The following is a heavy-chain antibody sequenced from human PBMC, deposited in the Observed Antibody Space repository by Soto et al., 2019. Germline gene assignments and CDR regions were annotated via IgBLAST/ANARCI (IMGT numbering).Heavy chain of an antibody. Sequence: PSETLSLTCTVSGGSISSGDYYWSRIRQPPGKGLEWIGYIYYSGSTNYNPSLKRRVTFSADTSRDQFSLRLNSVTAADTAVYYCARTVLGPDLLADSFVDYYYYMDVWGQGTTVTVSS. J-gene: IGHJ6*03. D-gene: IGHD3-9*01. CDR2: IYYSGST. V-gene: IGHV4-30-4*01. CDR1: GGSISSGDYY. CDR3: ARTVLGPDLLADSFVDYYYYMDV.